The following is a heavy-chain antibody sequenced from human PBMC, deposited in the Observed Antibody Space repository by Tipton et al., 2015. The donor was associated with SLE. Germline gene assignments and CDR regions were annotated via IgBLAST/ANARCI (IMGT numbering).Heavy chain of an antibody. CDR1: GLSLSSYS. CDR2: ISSRSDII. Sequence: GSLRLSCAASGLSLSSYSMVWVRQAPGKGLEWVSYISSRSDIIYYADSVKGRFTISRDTSKNIFYLQMNSLEVDDTAVYYCAVELEPWGGFHRWGQGTLVTVSS. J-gene: IGHJ1*01. D-gene: IGHD1-1*01. CDR3: AVELEPWGGFHR. V-gene: IGHV3-48*01.